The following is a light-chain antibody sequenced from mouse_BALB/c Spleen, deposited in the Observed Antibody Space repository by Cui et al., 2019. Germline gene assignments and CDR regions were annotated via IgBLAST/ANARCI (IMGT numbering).Light chain of an antibody. J-gene: IGKJ2*01. CDR1: QDINSY. V-gene: IGKV14-111*01. CDR2: RAN. CDR3: LQYDEFPYT. Sequence: DNKTIQSPSSTYASLGERVTITCKASQDINSYLSWFQQKPGKSPKTLIYRANRLVDGVPSRFSGSGSGQDYSLTISSLEYEDMGIYYCLQYDEFPYTFGGGTKLEIK.